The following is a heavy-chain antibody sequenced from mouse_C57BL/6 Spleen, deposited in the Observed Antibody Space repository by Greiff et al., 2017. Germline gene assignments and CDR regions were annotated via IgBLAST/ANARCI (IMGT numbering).Heavy chain of an antibody. CDR3: TTDYARDY. CDR1: GYTFTEYT. J-gene: IGHJ4*01. CDR2: IDPENGDT. Sequence: VQLKESGAELVKPGASVKLSCKASGYTFTEYTIHWVKQRSGQGLEWIGWIDPENGDTAYASKFQGKATITADTSSNTAYLQLSSLTAEDTAVYYCTTDYARDYWGQGTSVTVSS. V-gene: IGHV14-4*01.